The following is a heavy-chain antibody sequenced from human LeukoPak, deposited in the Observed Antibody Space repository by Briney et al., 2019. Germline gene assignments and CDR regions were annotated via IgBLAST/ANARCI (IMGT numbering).Heavy chain of an antibody. Sequence: ANYAQKFQGRVTITADKSTSTAYMELSSLRSEDTAVYYCAEGGITMVRGVLRWFDPWGQETLVTVSS. V-gene: IGHV1-69*02. CDR3: AEGGITMVRGVLRWFDP. D-gene: IGHD3-10*01. J-gene: IGHJ5*02. CDR2: A.